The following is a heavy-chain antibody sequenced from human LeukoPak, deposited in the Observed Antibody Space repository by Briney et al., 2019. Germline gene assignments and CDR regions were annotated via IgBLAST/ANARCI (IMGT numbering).Heavy chain of an antibody. J-gene: IGHJ5*02. Sequence: GGSLRLSCAASGFTFNNYAMHWVRQAPGKGLEWVAVISYDTSNKFYAESVKGRFTISRDNSKNTLYLQMNSLRPEDTAVYYCTRNQQGFDPWGQGTLVTVSS. CDR3: TRNQQGFDP. V-gene: IGHV3-30*04. CDR2: ISYDTSNK. CDR1: GFTFNNYA.